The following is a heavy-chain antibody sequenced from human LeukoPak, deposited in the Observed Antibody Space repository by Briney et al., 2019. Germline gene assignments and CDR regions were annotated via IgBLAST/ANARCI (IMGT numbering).Heavy chain of an antibody. D-gene: IGHD1-26*01. V-gene: IGHV3-9*01. J-gene: IGHJ4*02. CDR3: ARGGWELPYFDY. CDR2: ISWNSGSI. Sequence: SLRLSCAGSGFIFNNYAMHWVRQPPGEGLEWVSGISWNSGSIDYADSVKGRFTISRDNSKNTLYLQMNSLRAEDTAVYYCARGGWELPYFDYWGQGALVTVSS. CDR1: GFIFNNYA.